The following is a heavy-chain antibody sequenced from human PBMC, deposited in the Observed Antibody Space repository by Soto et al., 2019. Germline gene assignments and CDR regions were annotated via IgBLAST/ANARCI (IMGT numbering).Heavy chain of an antibody. D-gene: IGHD3-22*01. V-gene: IGHV1-69*02. CDR3: ARGLHYDSISLADY. CDR1: GGTFSSYT. J-gene: IGHJ4*02. CDR2: IIPILGIA. Sequence: QVQLVQSGAEVKKPGSSVKVSCKASGGTFSSYTISWVRQAPGQGLEWMGRIIPILGIANYAEKFQGRVPITADKSTSTAYMELSSLRSEDTAVYYCARGLHYDSISLADYWGQGTLVTVSS.